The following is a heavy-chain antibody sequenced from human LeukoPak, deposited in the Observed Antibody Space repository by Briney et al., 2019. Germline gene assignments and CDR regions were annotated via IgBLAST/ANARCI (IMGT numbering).Heavy chain of an antibody. CDR3: ARVEMATSVFEY. D-gene: IGHD5-24*01. CDR2: IYTGGKT. V-gene: IGHV3-66*02. Sequence: GGSLRLSCAASGFTVSGNYMSWVRQAPGKGLDCISVIYTGGKTYFADSVKGRFTISRDNSKNSLYLQMNSLRPEDTAVYYCARVEMATSVFEYWAREPWSPSPQ. CDR1: GFTVSGNY. J-gene: IGHJ4*02.